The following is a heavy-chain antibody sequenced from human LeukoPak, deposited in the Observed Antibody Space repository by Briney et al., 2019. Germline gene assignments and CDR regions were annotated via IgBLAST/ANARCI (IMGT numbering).Heavy chain of an antibody. J-gene: IGHJ4*02. CDR1: GGSFSGYY. CDR3: ARGHRRRSSIDY. Sequence: SETLSLTCAVYGGSFSGYYWSWIRQPPGKGLEWIGEINHSGSTNYNPSLKSRVTISVDTSKNQFSLKLSSVTAADTAVYYCARGHRRRSSIDYWGQGTLVTVSS. D-gene: IGHD6-6*01. V-gene: IGHV4-34*01. CDR2: INHSGST.